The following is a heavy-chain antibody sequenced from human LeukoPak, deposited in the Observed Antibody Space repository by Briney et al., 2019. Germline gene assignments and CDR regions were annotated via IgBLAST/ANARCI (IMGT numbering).Heavy chain of an antibody. J-gene: IGHJ4*02. V-gene: IGHV3-7*01. D-gene: IGHD1-26*01. Sequence: PGGSLRLSCAASGFTFSSYWMSWVRQAPGKGLEWVANIKQDGSEKYYVDSVKGRFTISRDNAKNSLYLQMNSLRAEDTAVYYCARGPYSGSYYKGDFDYWGQGTLVTVSS. CDR2: IKQDGSEK. CDR3: ARGPYSGSYYKGDFDY. CDR1: GFTFSSYW.